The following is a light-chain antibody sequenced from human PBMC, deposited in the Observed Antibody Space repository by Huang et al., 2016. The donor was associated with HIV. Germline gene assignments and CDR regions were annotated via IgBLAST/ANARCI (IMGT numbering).Light chain of an antibody. J-gene: IGKJ3*01. V-gene: IGKV3-11*01. CDR1: QSVSSN. Sequence: EIVLTQSPATLSLSPGERATLSCRASQSVSSNLAWYQQKPGQAPRLLIYDASNRATGVPVRFSGSGSGTDFTLTISSLEPEDFAVYYCQQRSNWPPFTFGPGTKVDIK. CDR2: DAS. CDR3: QQRSNWPPFT.